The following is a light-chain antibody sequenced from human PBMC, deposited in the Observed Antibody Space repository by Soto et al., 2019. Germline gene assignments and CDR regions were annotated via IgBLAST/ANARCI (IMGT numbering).Light chain of an antibody. Sequence: DIHRTYSPSTLSASFVDSVTITCRASQIIGTWLAWYQQKPGKAPKLLIYDASSLKNGVPSRFSGSGSGTEFTLTISSLQPQDFAVYYCQQYGSSPLTFGGGTKVDIK. CDR3: QQYGSSPLT. CDR2: DAS. J-gene: IGKJ4*01. V-gene: IGKV1-5*01. CDR1: QIIGTW.